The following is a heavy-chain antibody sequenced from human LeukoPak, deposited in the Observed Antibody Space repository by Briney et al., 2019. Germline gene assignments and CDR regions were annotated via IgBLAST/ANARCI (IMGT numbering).Heavy chain of an antibody. CDR2: ISWNSGSI. Sequence: PGRSLRLSCAASGFTFDDYAMHWVRQAPGKGLEWVSGISWNSGSIGYADSVKGRFTISRDNAKNSLYLQMNSLRAEDTALYYCAKDISLEDGDYVAFDIWGQGTMVTVSS. CDR1: GFTFDDYA. CDR3: AKDISLEDGDYVAFDI. J-gene: IGHJ3*02. V-gene: IGHV3-9*01. D-gene: IGHD4-17*01.